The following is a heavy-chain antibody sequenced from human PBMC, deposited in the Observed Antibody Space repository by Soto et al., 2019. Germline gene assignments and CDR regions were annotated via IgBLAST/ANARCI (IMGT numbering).Heavy chain of an antibody. CDR2: ISGSGDRT. J-gene: IGHJ5*02. Sequence: GGSLRLSCAGSGFTFSSYAMSWVRQAPGKGLEWVSTISGSGDRTYYADSVKGRFTISRDNSKNTLDLQMNSLRAEDTAVYYCAKDRLTYCSSGSCYVNWFDPWGQGTLVTVSS. CDR3: AKDRLTYCSSGSCYVNWFDP. V-gene: IGHV3-23*01. CDR1: GFTFSSYA. D-gene: IGHD2-2*01.